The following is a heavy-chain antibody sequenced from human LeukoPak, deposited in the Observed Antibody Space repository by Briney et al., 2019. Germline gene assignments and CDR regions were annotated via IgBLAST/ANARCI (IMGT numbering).Heavy chain of an antibody. V-gene: IGHV1-8*01. CDR3: ARGGSFLIAARPKDY. J-gene: IGHJ4*02. D-gene: IGHD6-6*01. Sequence: GASVNVSCKASGYTFTSYDINWVRQATGQGLEWMGWMNPNSGNTGYAQKFQGRVTMTRNTSISTAYMELSSLRSEDTAVYYCARGGSFLIAARPKDYWGQGTLVTVSS. CDR2: MNPNSGNT. CDR1: GYTFTSYD.